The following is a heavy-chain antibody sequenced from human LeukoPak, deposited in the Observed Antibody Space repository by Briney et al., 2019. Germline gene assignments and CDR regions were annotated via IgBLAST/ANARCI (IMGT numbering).Heavy chain of an antibody. D-gene: IGHD1-7*01. V-gene: IGHV3-21*01. CDR2: ISRSSTYI. J-gene: IGHJ4*02. Sequence: GGSLRLSCAASGFTFSDYSMSWVRQAPGKGLEWVSSISRSSTYIYYADSVKGRFTMSRDNANNSLYLQMNSLSAEDTAIYYCARGTLGTFSYFDSWGQGTLVTVSS. CDR1: GFTFSDYS. CDR3: ARGTLGTFSYFDS.